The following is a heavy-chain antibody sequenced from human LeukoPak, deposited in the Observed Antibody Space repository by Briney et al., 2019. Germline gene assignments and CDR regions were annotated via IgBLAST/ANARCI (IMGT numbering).Heavy chain of an antibody. D-gene: IGHD3-3*01. Sequence: GGSLRLSCAASGFTFNNFPMAWVRQAPGKGLAWVSAISGSGTSTYYADSVKGRFTISRDNSKHTLYVQMNSLRAEDTAVYYCAKDGVDYDFWSGYFHVDYWGQGILVTVSS. CDR3: AKDGVDYDFWSGYFHVDY. J-gene: IGHJ4*02. CDR1: GFTFNNFP. V-gene: IGHV3-23*01. CDR2: ISGSGTST.